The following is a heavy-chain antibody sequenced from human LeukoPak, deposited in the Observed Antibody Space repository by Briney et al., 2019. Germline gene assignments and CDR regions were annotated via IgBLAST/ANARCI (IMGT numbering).Heavy chain of an antibody. D-gene: IGHD1-26*01. CDR2: ISASGGGT. V-gene: IGHV3-23*01. J-gene: IGHJ6*03. Sequence: GGSLRLSCAMSGVTNSMSWVRQAPGKGLEWVSSISASGGGTHYTGSVKGRFTISRDNSKKTIYLQMNSLRVDDTAKYFCAAWDPNFYYMDVWGNGTTVTVSS. CDR1: GVTNS. CDR3: AAWDPNFYYMDV.